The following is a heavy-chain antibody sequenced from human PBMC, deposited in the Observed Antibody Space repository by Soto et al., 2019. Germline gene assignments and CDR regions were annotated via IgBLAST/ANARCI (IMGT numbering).Heavy chain of an antibody. D-gene: IGHD6-13*01. CDR1: GGTFSSYA. Sequence: QVQLVQSGAEVKKPGSSVKVSCKASGGTFSSYAISWVRQSPGQGLEWMGGIIPILGTANYAQKFQGRVTMTADESTSTAYMELSSLRSEDTAVYDCARDVRGIAAAGTGYWGQGTLVTVSS. J-gene: IGHJ4*02. CDR3: ARDVRGIAAAGTGY. CDR2: IIPILGTA. V-gene: IGHV1-69*01.